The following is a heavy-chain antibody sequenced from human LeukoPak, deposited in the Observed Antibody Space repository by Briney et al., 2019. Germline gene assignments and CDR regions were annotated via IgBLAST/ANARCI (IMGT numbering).Heavy chain of an antibody. CDR3: AKTGSSWYSGWFDP. Sequence: GGSLRLSCAASGFTFSSYSMNWVRQAPGKGLEWVAVIWYDGSNKYYADSVKGRFTISRDNSKNTLYLQMNSLRAEDTAVYYCAKTGSSWYSGWFDPWGQGTLVTVSS. D-gene: IGHD6-13*01. J-gene: IGHJ5*02. CDR1: GFTFSSYS. CDR2: IWYDGSNK. V-gene: IGHV3-33*06.